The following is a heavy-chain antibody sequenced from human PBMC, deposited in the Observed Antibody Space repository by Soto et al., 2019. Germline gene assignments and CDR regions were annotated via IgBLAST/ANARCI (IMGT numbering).Heavy chain of an antibody. CDR1: GFTFNTYA. V-gene: IGHV3-23*01. CDR2: LSPSGAST. CDR3: ARKRPDPPGLDY. Sequence: GGSLRLSCAASGFTFNTYAMSWVRQAPGKGLEWVSGLSPSGASTWYADSVKGRFTVSRDNSKNTLYLQMNSLRVEDTAIYYCARKRPDPPGLDYWGQGTLVTVSS. J-gene: IGHJ4*02.